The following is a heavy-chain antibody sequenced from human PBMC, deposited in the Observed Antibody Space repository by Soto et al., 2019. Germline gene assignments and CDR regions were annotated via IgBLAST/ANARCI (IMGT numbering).Heavy chain of an antibody. CDR3: GSVRPSGYVLS. J-gene: IGHJ5*02. V-gene: IGHV4-59*01. Sequence: LSXXCPVSVGSLSSYYWTWIRQSPGKGLEWIGYVYFSGNTNYNPSLKSRVTISIDTSKNQFSLRLASVTAADTAFYYCGSVRPSGYVLSWGQGTLVTVSS. CDR2: VYFSGNT. D-gene: IGHD6-25*01. CDR1: VGSLSSYY.